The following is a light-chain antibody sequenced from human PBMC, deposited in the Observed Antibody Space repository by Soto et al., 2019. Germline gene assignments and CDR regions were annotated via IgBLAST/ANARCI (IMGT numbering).Light chain of an antibody. CDR1: SNDVGVYNY. CDR3: SSYRAGGLYV. V-gene: IGLV2-14*01. Sequence: QSALTQPASVSGSPGQSITISCTGTSNDVGVYNYVSWYQQHPGKAPKVMVYDVTNRPSGVSDRFSGSKSGNTASLTISGLQGEEEADYYCSSYRAGGLYVFGTGTKLTVL. J-gene: IGLJ1*01. CDR2: DVT.